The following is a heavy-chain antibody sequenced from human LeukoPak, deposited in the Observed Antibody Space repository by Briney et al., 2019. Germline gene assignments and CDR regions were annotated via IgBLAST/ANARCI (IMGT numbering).Heavy chain of an antibody. Sequence: GGSLRLSCAASGFTFSSYAMHWVRQAPGKGLEWVAVISYDGSNKYYADSVKGRFTISRDNSKNTLYLQMNSLRAEDTAVYYCAKFMVRGVSDYWGQGTLVTVSS. J-gene: IGHJ4*02. CDR2: ISYDGSNK. D-gene: IGHD3-10*01. CDR1: GFTFSSYA. V-gene: IGHV3-30*04. CDR3: AKFMVRGVSDY.